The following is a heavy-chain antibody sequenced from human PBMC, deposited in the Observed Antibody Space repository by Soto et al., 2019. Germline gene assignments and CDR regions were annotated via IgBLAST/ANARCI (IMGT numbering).Heavy chain of an antibody. V-gene: IGHV3-33*01. Sequence: GGSLRLSCAASGFTFSSYGMHWVRQAPGKGLEWVAVIWYDGSNKYYADSVKGRFTISRDNSKNTLYLQMNSLRAEDTAVYYCARVGEVNDYFDYWGQGTLVTVSS. D-gene: IGHD1-1*01. CDR1: GFTFSSYG. CDR3: ARVGEVNDYFDY. CDR2: IWYDGSNK. J-gene: IGHJ4*02.